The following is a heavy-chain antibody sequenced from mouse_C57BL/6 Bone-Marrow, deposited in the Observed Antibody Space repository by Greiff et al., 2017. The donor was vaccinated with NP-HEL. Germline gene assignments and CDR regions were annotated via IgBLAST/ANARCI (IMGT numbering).Heavy chain of an antibody. V-gene: IGHV1-64*01. D-gene: IGHD1-1*01. J-gene: IGHJ3*01. CDR2: IHPNSGST. CDR1: GYTFTSYW. Sequence: QVQLQQPGAELVKPGASVKLSCKASGYTFTSYWMHWVKQRPGQGLEWIGMIHPNSGSTNYNEKFKSKATLTVDKSSSTAYMQLSSLTSEDSAVYYCADSGISPAWFAYWGQGTLVTVSA. CDR3: ADSGISPAWFAY.